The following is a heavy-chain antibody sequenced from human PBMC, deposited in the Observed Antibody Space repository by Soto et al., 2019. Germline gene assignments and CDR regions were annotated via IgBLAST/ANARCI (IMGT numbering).Heavy chain of an antibody. D-gene: IGHD2-8*01. CDR1: GFTFRNYG. Sequence: QVHLVESGGGMVQPGGSLRLSCTPSGFTFRNYGLHWVRQAPGKGLEWVALISYDGDNKYYTDSARGRFTVSRDNFKNTLFLQMESLRPEDKAVYYCVKKIMGYAANSDAMDVWGQGTTGTVS. V-gene: IGHV3-30*19. J-gene: IGHJ6*02. CDR3: VKKIMGYAANSDAMDV. CDR2: ISYDGDNK.